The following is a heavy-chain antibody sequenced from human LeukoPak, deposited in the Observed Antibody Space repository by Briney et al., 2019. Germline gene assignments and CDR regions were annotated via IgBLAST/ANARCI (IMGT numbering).Heavy chain of an antibody. V-gene: IGHV4-4*07. J-gene: IGHJ6*03. Sequence: SETLSVTSTVSGDSMGNYYWNWLRQPARKGLEWVGRIRSDGTTYANPSLESAVTMSVDTSNNHISLRLSSATAADTAVYYCARSTGFYTTYYMDVWGKGTTVTVSS. CDR2: IRSDGTT. CDR3: ARSTGFYTTYYMDV. CDR1: GDSMGNYY. D-gene: IGHD3-22*01.